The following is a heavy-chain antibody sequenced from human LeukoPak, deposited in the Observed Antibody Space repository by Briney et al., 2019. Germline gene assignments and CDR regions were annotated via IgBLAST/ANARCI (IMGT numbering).Heavy chain of an antibody. Sequence: SETLSLTCTVSGGSISGYYWHWIRLPPGKGLEWIGYIYYSGSTSYNPSLKSRLTISLDTSKNQFPLKLSSVTAADTAVYYCARHGYSGYDLNLPWGQGTLVTVSS. CDR3: ARHGYSGYDLNLP. CDR1: GGSISGYY. CDR2: IYYSGST. V-gene: IGHV4-59*08. J-gene: IGHJ5*02. D-gene: IGHD5-12*01.